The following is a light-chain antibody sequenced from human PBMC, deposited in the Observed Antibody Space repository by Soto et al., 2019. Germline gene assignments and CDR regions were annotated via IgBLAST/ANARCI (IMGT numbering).Light chain of an antibody. CDR3: QQYGTWPPNLLT. V-gene: IGKV3-15*01. CDR2: GAS. Sequence: EIAMTQSPVTLYVSPGEGATLSCRASQSISSSLAWYQQKPGQPPKLLIFGASTRATGIPARFSGSGSGTECTLTIARLQSEDSAIYYCQQYGTWPPNLLTFGGGTKVEI. CDR1: QSISSS. J-gene: IGKJ4*01.